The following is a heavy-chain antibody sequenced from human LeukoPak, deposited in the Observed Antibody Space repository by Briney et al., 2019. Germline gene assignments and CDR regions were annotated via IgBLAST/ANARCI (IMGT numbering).Heavy chain of an antibody. CDR3: ARDTSGGWYGLIDY. J-gene: IGHJ4*02. CDR1: GFTFTSFW. D-gene: IGHD6-19*01. Sequence: PGGSLRLSCEASGFTFTSFWMSWVRQAPGKGLEWVANIKQDGSEKYYVDPVKGRFTISRDNAENSLYLQMNSLRAEDTAVYYCARDTSGGWYGLIDYWGQGTPVTVSS. V-gene: IGHV3-7*01. CDR2: IKQDGSEK.